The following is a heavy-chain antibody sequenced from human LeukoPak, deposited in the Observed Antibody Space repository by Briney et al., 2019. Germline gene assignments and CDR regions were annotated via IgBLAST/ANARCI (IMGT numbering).Heavy chain of an antibody. Sequence: GASVKDSCKASGYTFTSYYLNWVRQAPGQGLEWMGIINPGEGSTHNAQKFQGRVSITRDTSTSTVYMELSSLRFERPAVFYCERLGSYGQFDYWGQGTLVTVSS. CDR3: ERLGSYGQFDY. J-gene: IGHJ4*02. CDR2: INPGEGST. D-gene: IGHD5-18*01. CDR1: GYTFTSYY. V-gene: IGHV1-46*01.